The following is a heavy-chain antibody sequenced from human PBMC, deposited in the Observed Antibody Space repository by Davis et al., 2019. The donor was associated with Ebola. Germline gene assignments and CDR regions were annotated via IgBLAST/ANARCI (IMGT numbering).Heavy chain of an antibody. D-gene: IGHD5-12*01. V-gene: IGHV1-46*03. Sequence: AASVKVSCKASGGTFSTYSFNWVRQAPGQGLEWMGMINPNDGRTIYAQKFQGRVTVTRDTSTTTVYMDLSSLRSEDTALYYCTTPGGQDSGYDVFDIWGQGTMVTVSS. J-gene: IGHJ3*02. CDR3: TTPGGQDSGYDVFDI. CDR2: INPNDGRT. CDR1: GGTFSTYS.